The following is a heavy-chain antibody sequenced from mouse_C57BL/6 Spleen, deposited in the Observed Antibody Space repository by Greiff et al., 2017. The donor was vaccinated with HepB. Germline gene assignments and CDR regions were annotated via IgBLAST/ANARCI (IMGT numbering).Heavy chain of an antibody. J-gene: IGHJ3*01. CDR3: AREDDGFAY. CDR2: ISDGGSYT. D-gene: IGHD1-1*01. Sequence: EVILVESGGGLAKPGGSLKLSCAASGFTFSSYAMSWVRQTPEKRLEWVATISDGGSYTYYPDNVKGRFTISRDNAKNNLYLQMSHLKSEDTAMYYCAREDDGFAYWGQGTLVTVSA. V-gene: IGHV5-4*01. CDR1: GFTFSSYA.